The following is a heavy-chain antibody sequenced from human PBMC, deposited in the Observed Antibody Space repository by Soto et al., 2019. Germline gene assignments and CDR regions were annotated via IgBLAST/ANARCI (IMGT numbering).Heavy chain of an antibody. V-gene: IGHV1-24*01. J-gene: IGHJ6*02. CDR3: ATYLPTVTHGYYYGMDV. Sequence: ASVKVSCKVSGYTLTELSMHWVRQAPGKGLEWMGGFDPEDGETIYAQKFQGRVTMTADTSTDTAYMELSSLRSEDTAVYYCATYLPTVTHGYYYGMDVWGQGTTVTVSS. D-gene: IGHD4-4*01. CDR2: FDPEDGET. CDR1: GYTLTELS.